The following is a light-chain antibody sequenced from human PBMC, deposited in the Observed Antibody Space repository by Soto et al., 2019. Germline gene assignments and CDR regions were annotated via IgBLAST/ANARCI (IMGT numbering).Light chain of an antibody. Sequence: QSVLTQPPSASGTPGQRVTIACSGRSSNIGRHSVTWYQQLPGTAPKLLIYNNDQRPSGVPDRFSGSRSGTSASLAFSGLQSEDEADYYCVSFAGGTYVFGTGTKVTVL. J-gene: IGLJ1*01. CDR2: NND. V-gene: IGLV1-44*01. CDR1: SSNIGRHS. CDR3: VSFAGGTYV.